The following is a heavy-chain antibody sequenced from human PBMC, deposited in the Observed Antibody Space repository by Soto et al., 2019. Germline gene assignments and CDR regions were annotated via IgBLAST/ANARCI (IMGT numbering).Heavy chain of an antibody. CDR1: GFTFSSYA. Sequence: GGSLRLSCAASGFTFSSYAMSWVRQAPGKGLELVSAISGSGSGTYYADSAKGRFTISRDNSKSSLWLQMSSLRAEDTAVYYCAKADFYSYAKGYYFDHWGQGTLVTVSS. V-gene: IGHV3-23*01. J-gene: IGHJ4*02. CDR3: AKADFYSYAKGYYFDH. D-gene: IGHD5-18*01. CDR2: ISGSGSGT.